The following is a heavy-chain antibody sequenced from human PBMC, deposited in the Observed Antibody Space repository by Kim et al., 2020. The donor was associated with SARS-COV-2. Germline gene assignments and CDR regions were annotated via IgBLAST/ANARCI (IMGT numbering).Heavy chain of an antibody. V-gene: IGHV4-59*02. CDR3: AVVGLMEEAGFDI. J-gene: IGHJ3*02. CDR1: GASVDSYK. D-gene: IGHD1-26*01. CDR2: IYYRVAS. Sequence: SETLSLTCTVSGASVDSYKWNWLWQTPGQGLERIGYIYYRVASDYNPALKRRASILVTSTNEVSLRLTSVSAEDTAVYYCAVVGLMEEAGFDIWGPGTWVTVS.